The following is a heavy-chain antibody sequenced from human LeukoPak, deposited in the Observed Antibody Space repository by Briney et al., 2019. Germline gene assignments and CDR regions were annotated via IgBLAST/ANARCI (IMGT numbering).Heavy chain of an antibody. CDR1: GFTFDDYA. D-gene: IGHD2-15*01. V-gene: IGHV3-20*04. J-gene: IGHJ4*02. Sequence: PGGSLRLSCAASGFTFDDYAMSWVRQAPGKGLEWVSGINSEGGSIGYADSVKGRFTISRDNAENSLYLQMNSLRAEDTALYYCARVDSDCTGGSCYTGLFDYWGQGTLVNVSS. CDR3: ARVDSDCTGGSCYTGLFDY. CDR2: INSEGGSI.